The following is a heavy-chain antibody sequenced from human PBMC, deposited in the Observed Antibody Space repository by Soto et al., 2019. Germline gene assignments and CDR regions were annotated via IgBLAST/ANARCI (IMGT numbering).Heavy chain of an antibody. J-gene: IGHJ4*01. Sequence: QVQLVQSGAEAKKPGASVKVSCKASGYTFTSFDINWVRQATGQGLEWLGWMTPNTGNTGYAQKFQGRITMTRDTSTSTAYMELNSLTYEDSAVYYCARNKWGTGDFACWGHGTLVTVSS. CDR2: MTPNTGNT. CDR1: GYTFTSFD. CDR3: ARNKWGTGDFAC. V-gene: IGHV1-8*01. D-gene: IGHD7-27*01.